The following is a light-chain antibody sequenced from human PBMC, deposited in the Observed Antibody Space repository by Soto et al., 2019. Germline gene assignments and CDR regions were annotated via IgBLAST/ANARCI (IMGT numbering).Light chain of an antibody. CDR2: GAS. V-gene: IGKV3-15*01. CDR3: QQYNDWHFT. CDR1: ESVGDY. Sequence: EIVLTQSPGALSLSPGERATLSCWASESVGDYLAWYQHKPGQAPGLLVYGASTRATGIPARFSGSGSGTEFTLTISSLQSEDSAVYYCQQYNDWHFTFGPGTKVEIK. J-gene: IGKJ3*01.